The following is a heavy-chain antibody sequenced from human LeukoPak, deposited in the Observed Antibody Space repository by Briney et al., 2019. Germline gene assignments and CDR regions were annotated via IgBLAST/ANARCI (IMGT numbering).Heavy chain of an antibody. V-gene: IGHV5-51*01. J-gene: IGHJ4*02. CDR3: ARGDGYNYDY. D-gene: IGHD5-24*01. CDR2: IYPGDSDT. Sequence: GASLKISCQPSGYTFTSYWIAWVRQLPGKGLEWMGIIYPGDSDTRYSPSFQGQVTISADKSISTAFLQWSSLKASDTAIYYCARGDGYNYDYWGQGTLVTVSS. CDR1: GYTFTSYW.